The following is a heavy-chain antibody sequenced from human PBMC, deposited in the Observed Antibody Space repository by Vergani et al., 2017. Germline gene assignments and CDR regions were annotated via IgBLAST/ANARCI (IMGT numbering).Heavy chain of an antibody. CDR2: INHSGST. Sequence: QVQLQQWGAGLLKPSETLSLTCAVYGGSFSGYYWSWIRQPPGKGLEWIGEINHSGSTNCNPSLKSRVTISVDTSKNQFSLKLSSVTAADTAVYYCARGRTYYDFWSGWTDAFDIWGQGTMVTVSS. CDR1: GGSFSGYY. D-gene: IGHD3-3*01. V-gene: IGHV4-34*01. CDR3: ARGRTYYDFWSGWTDAFDI. J-gene: IGHJ3*02.